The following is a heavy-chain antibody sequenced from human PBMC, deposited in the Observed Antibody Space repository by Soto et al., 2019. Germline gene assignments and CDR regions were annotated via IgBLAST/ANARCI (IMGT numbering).Heavy chain of an antibody. D-gene: IGHD3-3*01. CDR2: ISAYSGNT. J-gene: IGHJ4*02. Sequence: RASVKVSCKASGYTFTSYGISWVRQAPGQGLEWMGWISAYSGNTNYAQKLQGRVTMTTDTSTSTAYMELRSLRSDDTAVYYCARDFSPNQDFDYWGQGTLVTVSS. V-gene: IGHV1-18*01. CDR1: GYTFTSYG. CDR3: ARDFSPNQDFDY.